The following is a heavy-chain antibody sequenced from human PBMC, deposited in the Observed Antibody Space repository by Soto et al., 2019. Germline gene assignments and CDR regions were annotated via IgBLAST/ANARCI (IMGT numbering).Heavy chain of an antibody. V-gene: IGHV3-48*01. D-gene: IGHD6-13*01. CDR1: GFTFSSYS. J-gene: IGHJ5*02. CDR2: ISSSSSTI. Sequence: GGSLRLSCAASGFTFSSYSMNWVRQAPGKGLKWVSYISSSSSTIYYADSVKGRFTISRDNAKNSLYLQMNSLRAEDTAVYYCARHPERIAEIGWFDPWGQGTLVTVSS. CDR3: ARHPERIAEIGWFDP.